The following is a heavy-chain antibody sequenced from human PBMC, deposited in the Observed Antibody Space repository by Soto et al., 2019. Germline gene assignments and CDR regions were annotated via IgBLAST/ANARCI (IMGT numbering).Heavy chain of an antibody. J-gene: IGHJ5*02. D-gene: IGHD3-3*01. CDR2: IYYSGST. V-gene: IGHV4-39*01. CDR1: GGSISSSSYY. CDR3: ARRVSDYWFDP. Sequence: PSETLSLTCTVSGGSISSSSYYWGWIRQPPGKGLEWIGSIYYSGSTYYNPSLKSRATISVEKSKNQFSLKLSSMTAADTAVYYCARRVSDYWFDPWGQGTLVTVSS.